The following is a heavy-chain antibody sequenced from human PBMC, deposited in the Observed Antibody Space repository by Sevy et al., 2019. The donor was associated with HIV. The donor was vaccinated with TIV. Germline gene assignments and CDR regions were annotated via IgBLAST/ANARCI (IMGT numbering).Heavy chain of an antibody. V-gene: IGHV3-48*01. CDR1: GFTFSNYD. CDR3: AREGGYTDQGMDV. Sequence: GGSLRLSCAASGFTFSNYDMNWVRQAPGKGVEWVSYISSDSSRTYYADSVKGRLTISRDNAKNSLYVQMNRLRAEDTAVYYCAREGGYTDQGMDVWGQGTTVTVSS. CDR2: ISSDSSRT. J-gene: IGHJ6*02. D-gene: IGHD5-12*01.